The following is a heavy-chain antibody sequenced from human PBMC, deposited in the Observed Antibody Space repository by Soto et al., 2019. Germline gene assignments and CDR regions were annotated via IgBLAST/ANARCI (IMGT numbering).Heavy chain of an antibody. Sequence: QVQLVQSGAEVKKPGASVKVSCKASGYTFTSDDINWVRQATGQGLEWMGWMNPNSGNTGYAKKFQGRVTMTRNTSRSTYYMEMSSLRAEDTAFYYGARSTNDYGDRHWGQGTLVTVSS. V-gene: IGHV1-8*01. CDR3: ARSTNDYGDRH. D-gene: IGHD4-17*01. J-gene: IGHJ4*02. CDR2: MNPNSGNT. CDR1: GYTFTSDD.